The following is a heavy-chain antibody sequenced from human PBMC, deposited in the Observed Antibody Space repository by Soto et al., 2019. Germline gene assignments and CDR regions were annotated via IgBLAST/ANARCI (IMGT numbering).Heavy chain of an antibody. CDR3: ARSGYCSSTSCYAHYYCYMDV. CDR1: GGSFSGYY. V-gene: IGHV4-34*01. Sequence: QVQLQQWGAGLLKPSETLSLTCAVYGGSFSGYYWSWIRQPPGKGLEWIGEINHSGSTNYNPSLKSRVTISVDTSKNQFSLKLSSVTAADTAVYYCARSGYCSSTSCYAHYYCYMDVWGKGTTVTVSS. CDR2: INHSGST. J-gene: IGHJ6*03. D-gene: IGHD2-2*01.